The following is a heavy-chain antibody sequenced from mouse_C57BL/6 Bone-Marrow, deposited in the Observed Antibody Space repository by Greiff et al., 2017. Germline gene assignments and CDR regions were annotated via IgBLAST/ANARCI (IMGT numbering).Heavy chain of an antibody. CDR3: ACITTLYYYSMDY. CDR1: GYAFTNYL. J-gene: IGHJ4*01. CDR2: INPGSGGT. V-gene: IGHV1-54*01. D-gene: IGHD1-1*01. Sequence: QVQLKESGAELVRPGTSVKVSCKASGYAFTNYLIEWVKQRPGQGLEWIGVINPGSGGTNYNEKFKGKATLTADKSSSPAYMQLSSLTSEDAAVYFCACITTLYYYSMDYWGQGTSVTVSS.